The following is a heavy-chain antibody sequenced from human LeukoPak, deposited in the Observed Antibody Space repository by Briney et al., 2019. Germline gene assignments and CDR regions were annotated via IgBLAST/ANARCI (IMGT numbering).Heavy chain of an antibody. CDR3: AELGITMIGGV. V-gene: IGHV3-7*01. D-gene: IGHD3-10*02. Sequence: GGSLRLSCAASGFTFSNYWMNWVRQAPGKGLEWVANIKVDGSEKYYVDSVKGRFTISRDNAKNSLYLQMNSLRAEDTAVYYCAELGITMIGGVWGKGTTVTISS. CDR1: GFTFSNYW. J-gene: IGHJ6*04. CDR2: IKVDGSEK.